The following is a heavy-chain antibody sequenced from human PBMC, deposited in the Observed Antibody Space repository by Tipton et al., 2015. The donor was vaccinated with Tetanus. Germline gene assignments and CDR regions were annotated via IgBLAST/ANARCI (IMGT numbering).Heavy chain of an antibody. CDR1: GGSFSGYY. CDR3: ARSFSSYGMDV. J-gene: IGHJ6*02. Sequence: TLSLTCAVYGGSFSGYYWSWIRQPPGKGLEWIGEINHSGSTNYNPSLKSRVTISVDTSKNQFSLKLSSVTAADTAVYYCARSFSSYGMDVWGQGTPVTVSS. V-gene: IGHV4-34*01. CDR2: INHSGST.